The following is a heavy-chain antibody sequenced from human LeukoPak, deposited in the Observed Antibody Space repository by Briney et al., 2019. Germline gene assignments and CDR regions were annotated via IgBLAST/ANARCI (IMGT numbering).Heavy chain of an antibody. CDR2: IIPIFGTA. V-gene: IGHV1-69*06. J-gene: IGHJ4*02. CDR1: GGTFSSYA. D-gene: IGHD3-10*01. CDR3: ATDPYYYGSGSYYNERGFDY. Sequence: GASVKVSCKASGGTFSSYAISWVRQAPGQGLEWMGGIIPIFGTANYAQKFQGRVTMTEDTSTDTAYMELSSLRSEDTAVYYCATDPYYYGSGSYYNERGFDYWGQGTLVTVSS.